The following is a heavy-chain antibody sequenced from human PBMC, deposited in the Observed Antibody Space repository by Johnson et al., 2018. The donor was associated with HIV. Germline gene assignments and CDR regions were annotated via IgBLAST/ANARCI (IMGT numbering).Heavy chain of an antibody. J-gene: IGHJ3*02. CDR1: GFTFSSYA. Sequence: VYLVESGGGVVQPGRSLRLSCAASGFTFSSYAMSWVRQAPGKGLEWVSAISGSGGSTYYADSVKGRFTISRDNSKNTLYLQMNSLRAEDTAVYYCAKVGSYYPSTGGNAFDIWGQGTMVTVSS. CDR2: ISGSGGST. V-gene: IGHV3-23*04. CDR3: AKVGSYYPSTGGNAFDI. D-gene: IGHD3-10*01.